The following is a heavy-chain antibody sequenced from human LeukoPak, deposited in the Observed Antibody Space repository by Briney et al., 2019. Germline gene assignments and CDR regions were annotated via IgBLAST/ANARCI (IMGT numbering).Heavy chain of an antibody. CDR2: INPNSGGT. J-gene: IGHJ6*02. V-gene: IGHV1-2*04. Sequence: KVSCKASGYTFTDYYMHWVRQAPGQGLEWMGWINPNSGGTNYAQKFQGWVTMTRDTSISTAYMELNRLRSDDTAVYYCARDQASAAVGTVYYYHGMDVWGQGTTVTVSS. CDR1: GYTFTDYY. CDR3: ARDQASAAVGTVYYYHGMDV. D-gene: IGHD6-13*01.